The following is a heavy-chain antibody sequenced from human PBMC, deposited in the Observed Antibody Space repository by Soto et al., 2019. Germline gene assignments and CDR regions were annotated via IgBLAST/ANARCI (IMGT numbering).Heavy chain of an antibody. V-gene: IGHV3-30-3*01. CDR3: ARGGDV. CDR2: ISYDGSNK. J-gene: IGHJ6*02. CDR1: GFTFSSYA. Sequence: QVQLVESGGGVVQPGRSLRLSCAASGFTFSSYAMHWVRQAPGKGLEWVAVISYDGSNKYYADSVKGRFTISRDNSKNTLYLQMNGLRAEDTAGYYCARGGDVWGQGTTVTVSS.